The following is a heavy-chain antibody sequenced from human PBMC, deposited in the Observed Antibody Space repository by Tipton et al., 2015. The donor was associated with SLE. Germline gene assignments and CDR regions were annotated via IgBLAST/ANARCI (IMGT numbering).Heavy chain of an antibody. J-gene: IGHJ2*01. Sequence: TLPLTCTVSGGSISSYYWSWIRQPPGKGLEWIGYIYYSGSTNYNPSLKSRVTISVDTSKNQFSLKLSSVTAADTAVYYCARDRYCGGGSCFDWFFDLWGRGTLVTVSS. D-gene: IGHD2-15*01. CDR3: ARDRYCGGGSCFDWFFDL. CDR1: GGSISSYY. V-gene: IGHV4-59*01. CDR2: IYYSGST.